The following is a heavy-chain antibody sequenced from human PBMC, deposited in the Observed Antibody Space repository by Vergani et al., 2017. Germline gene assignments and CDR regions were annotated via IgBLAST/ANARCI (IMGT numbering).Heavy chain of an antibody. CDR3: AKDSALPYYDFWSGYYADYYYYYMDV. Sequence: EVQLLESGGGLVQPGGSLRLSCAASGFTFSSYAMSWVRQAPGKGLEWVSAISGSGGSTYYADSVKGRFTRSTDKSKNTLSLQMNRLRADDTAVYYCAKDSALPYYDFWSGYYADYYYYYMDVWGKGTTVTVSS. CDR1: GFTFSSYA. J-gene: IGHJ6*03. CDR2: ISGSGGST. V-gene: IGHV3-23*01. D-gene: IGHD3-3*01.